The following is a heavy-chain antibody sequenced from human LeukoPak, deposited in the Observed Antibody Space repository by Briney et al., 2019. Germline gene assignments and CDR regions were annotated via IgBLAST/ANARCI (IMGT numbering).Heavy chain of an antibody. J-gene: IGHJ4*02. CDR1: GYTFTGYY. D-gene: IGHD1-26*01. CDR3: ARPHGESYYYFDY. Sequence: ASVKVSCKASGYTFTGYYMHWVRQAPGQGLEWIGVINPSGTSTDYAQRFQGRVTMTRDTSTNTVYMELSSLRSEDTAVYYCARPHGESYYYFDYWGQGTLVTVSS. V-gene: IGHV1-46*01. CDR2: INPSGTST.